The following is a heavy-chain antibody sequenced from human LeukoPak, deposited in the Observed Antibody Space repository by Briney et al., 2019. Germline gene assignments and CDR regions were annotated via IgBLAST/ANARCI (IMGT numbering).Heavy chain of an antibody. J-gene: IGHJ4*02. CDR1: GYTFTSYY. Sequence: ASVKVSCKASGYTFTSYYMHWVRQAPGQGLEWMGIINPSGGSTSYAQKFQGRVTMTRDTSTSTVYMELSSLRSEDTAVYYCARDLNTAMVIEAYDYWGQGTLVTVSS. V-gene: IGHV1-46*01. CDR2: INPSGGST. CDR3: ARDLNTAMVIEAYDY. D-gene: IGHD5-18*01.